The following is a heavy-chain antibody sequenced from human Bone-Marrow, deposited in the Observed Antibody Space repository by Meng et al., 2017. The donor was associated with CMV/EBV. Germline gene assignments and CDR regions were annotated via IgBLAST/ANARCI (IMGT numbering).Heavy chain of an antibody. CDR2: INDRGNA. Sequence: QGQLQGSGQGLVKPSETLSLTCSVSGASIMNYNYFWSWIRQTPGKGLEWIGYINDRGNAYYNPSLKSRVTISIDTSKNQFSLKLTSMTAADTALYFCAREIISPADTDAFDIWGQGTMVTVSS. V-gene: IGHV4-30-4*01. D-gene: IGHD3-10*01. J-gene: IGHJ3*02. CDR3: AREIISPADTDAFDI. CDR1: GASIMNYNYF.